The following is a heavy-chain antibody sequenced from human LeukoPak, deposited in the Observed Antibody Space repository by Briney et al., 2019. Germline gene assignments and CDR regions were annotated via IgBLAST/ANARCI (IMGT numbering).Heavy chain of an antibody. D-gene: IGHD2-2*01. Sequence: ASVKVSCKVSGYTLTELSMHWVRQAPGKGLEWMGGFDPEDDITIFAQRFQGRVTMTEDTSTDTAYMELSSLRSDDTAVYYCARGSDIVVVPAAAHYYYYYGMDVWGQGTTVTVSS. CDR2: FDPEDDIT. J-gene: IGHJ6*02. CDR3: ARGSDIVVVPAAAHYYYYYGMDV. V-gene: IGHV1-24*01. CDR1: GYTLTELS.